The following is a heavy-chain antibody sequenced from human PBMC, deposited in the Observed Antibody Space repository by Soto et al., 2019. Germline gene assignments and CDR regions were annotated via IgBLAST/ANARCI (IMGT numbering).Heavy chain of an antibody. V-gene: IGHV4-61*08. CDR3: ARGITMVRGVIWYWFDP. J-gene: IGHJ5*02. CDR1: GGSIGSGGYW. D-gene: IGHD3-10*01. CDR2: ISYTGNT. Sequence: SETLSLTCTVSGGSIGSGGYWWSWIRQHPGRGLEWIGFISYTGNTNYNPSLKSRVTISVDTSKNQFSLKLSSVTAADTAVYYCARGITMVRGVIWYWFDPWGQGTLVTVSS.